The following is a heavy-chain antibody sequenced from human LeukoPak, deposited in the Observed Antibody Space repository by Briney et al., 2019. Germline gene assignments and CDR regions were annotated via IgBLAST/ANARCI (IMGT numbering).Heavy chain of an antibody. CDR3: ARAGSSWYAPTSASDY. CDR1: GYTFTGYY. CDR2: INPNSGGT. J-gene: IGHJ4*02. V-gene: IGHV1-2*06. Sequence: ASVKGSCKASGYTFTGYYMHWVRQAPGQGLEWMGRINPNSGGTNSAQKFQGRVTMTRDTSISTAYMELSRLRSDDTAVYYCARAGSSWYAPTSASDYWGQGTLVTVSS. D-gene: IGHD6-13*01.